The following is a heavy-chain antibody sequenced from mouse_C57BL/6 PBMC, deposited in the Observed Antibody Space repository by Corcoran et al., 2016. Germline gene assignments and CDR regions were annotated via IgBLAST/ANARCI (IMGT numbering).Heavy chain of an antibody. CDR1: GYTFTDYF. V-gene: IGHV1-26*01. Sequence: EVQLQQSGPELVKPGASVKISCKASGYTFTDYFMNWVKQSHGKSLEWIGDINPNNGGTSYNQKFKGKATLTVDKSSSTAYMELRSLTSEDSAVYYCARRTYWGQGTLVTVSA. J-gene: IGHJ3*01. CDR2: INPNNGGT. CDR3: ARRTY.